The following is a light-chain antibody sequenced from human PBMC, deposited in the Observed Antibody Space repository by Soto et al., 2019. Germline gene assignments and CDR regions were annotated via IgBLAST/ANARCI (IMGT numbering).Light chain of an antibody. Sequence: DIQMTQSPSSLSASVGDRVTIACRASQSINNYLNWYQQRPGKAPKLLIYAASTLQSGVPSRFSGSGSVTDFTLTISSLQPEDCAIYCCLLSYSTPRTFRPATKVDNK. J-gene: IGKJ3*01. V-gene: IGKV1-39*01. CDR3: LLSYSTPRT. CDR2: AAS. CDR1: QSINNY.